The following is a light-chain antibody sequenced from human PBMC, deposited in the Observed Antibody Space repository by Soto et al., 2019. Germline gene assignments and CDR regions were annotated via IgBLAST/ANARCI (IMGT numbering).Light chain of an antibody. CDR2: GAS. CDR3: QQYGSSPLYT. Sequence: EVVLTQSPGTLSLSPGERATLSCRASQSVSSSYLAWYQQKPAQAPRLLIYGASSRATGIPDRFSGSGSGTDFTLTISRLEPEDFAVYYCQQYGSSPLYTFGRGTKLEIK. V-gene: IGKV3-20*01. CDR1: QSVSSSY. J-gene: IGKJ2*01.